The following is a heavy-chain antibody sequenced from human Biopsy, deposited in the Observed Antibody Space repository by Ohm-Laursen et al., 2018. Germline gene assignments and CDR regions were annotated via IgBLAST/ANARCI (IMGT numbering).Heavy chain of an antibody. V-gene: IGHV3-9*01. CDR1: GFNFDDYA. Sequence: SLRLSCAASGFNFDDYAMHWIRQGPGKGLEWVVGLTWNSGTIAYAGSVRGRFTISRDNAKNSLYLQMNNLTSEDTALYYCVRSLRNYDFLDSWGQGTLVRVSS. CDR2: LTWNSGTI. CDR3: VRSLRNYDFLDS. J-gene: IGHJ4*02. D-gene: IGHD3-16*01.